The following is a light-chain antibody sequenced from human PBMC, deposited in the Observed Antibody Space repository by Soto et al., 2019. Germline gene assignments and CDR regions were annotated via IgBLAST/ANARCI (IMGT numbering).Light chain of an antibody. CDR1: QSISSY. J-gene: IGKJ1*01. CDR3: QQSYSTLWM. CDR2: AAS. Sequence: DIQMTQSPSSLSASVGDRVTITCRASQSISSYLNWYQQKPGKAPKLLIYAASSLQSGVPSRFSGSGSGTDFTLTISSLQPEDFATYYCQQSYSTLWMFGQGTKVEIQ. V-gene: IGKV1-39*01.